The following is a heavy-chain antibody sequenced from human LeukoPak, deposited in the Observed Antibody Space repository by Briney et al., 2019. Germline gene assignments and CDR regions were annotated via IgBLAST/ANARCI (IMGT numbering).Heavy chain of an antibody. CDR3: AKDSPLVVVPAATNWFDP. J-gene: IGHJ5*02. D-gene: IGHD2-2*01. V-gene: IGHV3-23*01. CDR1: GFTFSSYE. CDR2: ISGSGGST. Sequence: GGSLRLSCVVSGFTFSSYEMNWVRQAPGKGLEWVSAISGSGGSTYYADSVKGRFTISRDNSKNTLYLQMNSLRAEDTAVYYCAKDSPLVVVPAATNWFDPWGQGTLVTVSS.